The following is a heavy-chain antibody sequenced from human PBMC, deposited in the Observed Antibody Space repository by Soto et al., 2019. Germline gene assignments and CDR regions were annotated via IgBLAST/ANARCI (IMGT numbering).Heavy chain of an antibody. CDR3: AMGYYYDILTGYWVASYYYGMDV. CDR2: MNPNSGNT. Sequence: GASVKVSCKASGYTFTSYDINWVRQATGQGLEWMGWMNPNSGNTGYAQKFQGRVTMTRNTSISTAYMELSSLRSEDTAVYYCAMGYYYDILTGYWVASYYYGMDVWGQGTTVTVSS. V-gene: IGHV1-8*01. J-gene: IGHJ6*02. D-gene: IGHD3-9*01. CDR1: GYTFTSYD.